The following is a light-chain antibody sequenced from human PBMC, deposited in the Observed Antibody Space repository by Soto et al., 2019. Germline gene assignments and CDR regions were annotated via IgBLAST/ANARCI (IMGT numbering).Light chain of an antibody. CDR3: QQYGSSPLIT. J-gene: IGKJ5*01. Sequence: IVLTQSPGTLSLSPWQRATLSCRASQRLSASDIAWYQQKPGQAPKFLIYGVSSRATGIPDRFSGSGSGTDFTLTTSRLEPEDFAVYHCQQYGSSPLITFGQGTRLEIK. CDR1: QRLSASD. CDR2: GVS. V-gene: IGKV3-20*01.